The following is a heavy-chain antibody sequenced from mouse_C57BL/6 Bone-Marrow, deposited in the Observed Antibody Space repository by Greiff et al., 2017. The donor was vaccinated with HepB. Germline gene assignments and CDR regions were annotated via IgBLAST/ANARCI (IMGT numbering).Heavy chain of an antibody. CDR3: AREGYYYGSSLGY. V-gene: IGHV1-81*01. CDR2: IYPRSGNT. CDR1: GYTFTSYG. D-gene: IGHD1-1*01. J-gene: IGHJ2*01. Sequence: QVTLKESGAELARPGASVKLSCKASGYTFTSYGISWVKQRTGQGLEWIGEIYPRSGNTYYNEKFKGKATLTADKSSSTAYMELRSLTSEDSAVYFCAREGYYYGSSLGYWGQGTTLTVSS.